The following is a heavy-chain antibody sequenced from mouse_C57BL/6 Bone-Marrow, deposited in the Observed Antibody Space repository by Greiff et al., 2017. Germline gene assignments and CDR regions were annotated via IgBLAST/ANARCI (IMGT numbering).Heavy chain of an antibody. Sequence: VQLQQPGAELVRPGTSVKLSCKASGYTFTSYWMHWVKQRPGQGLEWIGVIDPSDSYTNYNQKFKGKATLTVDTSSSTAYMQHSSLTSEDSAVYYCARGGIITPWFAYWGQGTLVTVSA. CDR1: GYTFTSYW. CDR3: ARGGIITPWFAY. CDR2: IDPSDSYT. V-gene: IGHV1-59*01. J-gene: IGHJ3*01. D-gene: IGHD1-1*01.